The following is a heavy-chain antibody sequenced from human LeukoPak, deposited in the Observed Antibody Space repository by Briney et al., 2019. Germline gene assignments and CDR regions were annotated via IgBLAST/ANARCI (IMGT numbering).Heavy chain of an antibody. D-gene: IGHD6-13*01. Sequence: AGGSLRLSCAASGFTFSNYAMSWVRQAPGKGLEWVSSIHYIGGSTYYADSVKGRFTISRDNSKNTLNLQTNSLRVEDTAVYYCASSKAAAGTRYYYGMDVWGQGTTVTVSS. CDR2: IHYIGGST. CDR1: GFTFSNYA. J-gene: IGHJ6*02. V-gene: IGHV3-23*01. CDR3: ASSKAAAGTRYYYGMDV.